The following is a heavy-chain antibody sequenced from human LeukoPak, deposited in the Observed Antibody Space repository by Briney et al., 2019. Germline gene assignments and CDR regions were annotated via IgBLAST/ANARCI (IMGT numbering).Heavy chain of an antibody. CDR2: MSYDGTNK. CDR3: ARGDYYDSSLVDY. CDR1: GFNFNNYA. V-gene: IGHV3-30-3*01. Sequence: GRSLRLSCTVSGFNFNNYAMHWVRQAPGKGLEWLTIMSYDGTNKYYADSVKGRFTVSRDNSKNTLYLQMNSLRAEDTAVHYCARGDYYDSSLVDYWGQGTLVTVSS. J-gene: IGHJ4*02. D-gene: IGHD3-22*01.